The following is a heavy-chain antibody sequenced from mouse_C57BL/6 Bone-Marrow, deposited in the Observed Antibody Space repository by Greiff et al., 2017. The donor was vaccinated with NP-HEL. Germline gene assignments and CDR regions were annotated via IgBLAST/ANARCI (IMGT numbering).Heavy chain of an antibody. J-gene: IGHJ1*03. CDR1: GFSFNTYA. D-gene: IGHD1-1*01. Sequence: DVKLQESGGGLVQPKGSLKLSCAASGFSFNTYAMNWVRQAPGKGLEWVARIRSKSNNYATYYADSVKDRFTISRDDSESMLYLQMNNLKTEDTAMYYCVRRDYYYGSSYLWYFDVWGTGTTVTVSS. CDR2: IRSKSNNYAT. CDR3: VRRDYYYGSSYLWYFDV. V-gene: IGHV10-1*01.